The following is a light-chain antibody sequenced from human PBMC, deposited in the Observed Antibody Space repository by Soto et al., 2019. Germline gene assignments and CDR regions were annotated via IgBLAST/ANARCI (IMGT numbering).Light chain of an antibody. V-gene: IGKV3-20*01. Sequence: EIVLTQSPVTLSLSPGERATLSCRASQSINSNYLIWYQQKPGQAPRLLIYGASSRATGIPDRFSGSGSGTDFTLTISRLEPEDFAVYYWQQYGSSRYTFGQGTNLEIK. J-gene: IGKJ2*01. CDR1: QSINSNY. CDR3: QQYGSSRYT. CDR2: GAS.